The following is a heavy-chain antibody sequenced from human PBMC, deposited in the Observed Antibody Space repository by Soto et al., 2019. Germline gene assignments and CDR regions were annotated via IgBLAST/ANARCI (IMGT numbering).Heavy chain of an antibody. J-gene: IGHJ4*02. CDR3: AIRVYYDFWSGDYNPTRTGTFDY. V-gene: IGHV1-8*01. CDR1: GYTFTSYD. CDR2: MNPNSGNT. D-gene: IGHD3-3*01. Sequence: ASVKVSCKASGYTFTSYDINWVRQATGQGLEWMGWMNPNSGNTGYAQKFQGRVTMTRNTSISTAYMELSSLRSEDTAVYYCAIRVYYDFWSGDYNPTRTGTFDYWGQGTLVTVAS.